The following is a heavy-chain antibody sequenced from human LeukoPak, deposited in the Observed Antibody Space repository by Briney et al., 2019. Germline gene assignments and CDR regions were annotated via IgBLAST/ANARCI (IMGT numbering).Heavy chain of an antibody. CDR1: GFTFSSYS. J-gene: IGHJ3*02. Sequence: PGGSLRLSCAASGFTFSSYSMNWVRQAPGKGLEWVSYISSSSSTIYYADSVKGRFTISRDNAKNSLYLQMNSLRDEDTAVYYCERTDRNYYDSSGYGDAFDIWGQGTMVTVSS. D-gene: IGHD3-22*01. CDR2: ISSSSSTI. V-gene: IGHV3-48*02. CDR3: ERTDRNYYDSSGYGDAFDI.